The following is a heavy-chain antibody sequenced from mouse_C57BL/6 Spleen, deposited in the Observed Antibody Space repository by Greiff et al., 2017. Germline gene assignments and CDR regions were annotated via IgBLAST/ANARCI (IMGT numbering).Heavy chain of an antibody. J-gene: IGHJ1*03. CDR2: IHPNSGST. CDR3: ARDIRYYGSSHWYFDV. Sequence: VQLQQPGAELVKPGASVKLSCKASGYTFTSYWMHWVKQRPGQGLEWIGMIHPNSGSTNYNEKFKSKATLTVDKSSSTAYMQLSSLTSEDSAVYYCARDIRYYGSSHWYFDVWGTGTTVTVSS. V-gene: IGHV1-64*01. CDR1: GYTFTSYW. D-gene: IGHD1-1*01.